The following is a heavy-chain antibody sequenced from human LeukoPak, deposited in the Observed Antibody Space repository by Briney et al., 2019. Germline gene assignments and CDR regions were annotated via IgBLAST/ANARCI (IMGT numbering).Heavy chain of an antibody. CDR3: ARVWPNFLMDV. Sequence: ASVKVSCKASGGTFSRYAISWVRQAPGQGLEWMGRIIPILGIANYAQKFQGRVTITADKSTSTAYMELSSLRSEDTAVYYCARVWPNFLMDVWGQGTTVTVSS. J-gene: IGHJ6*02. CDR2: IIPILGIA. CDR1: GGTFSRYA. D-gene: IGHD1-1*01. V-gene: IGHV1-69*04.